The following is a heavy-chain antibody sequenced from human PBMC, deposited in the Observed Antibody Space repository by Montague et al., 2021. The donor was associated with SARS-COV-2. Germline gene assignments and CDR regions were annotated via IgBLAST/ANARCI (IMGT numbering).Heavy chain of an antibody. Sequence: SLRLSCAASGFYFRDYTINWVRQAPGKGLEWVSSVSSGDVYIHYADSLKGRFIISRDNAKNSVYLQMNSLRAEDTAIYYCARMYCSSTTCSPHYYGLDVWGQGTTVTVSS. CDR1: GFYFRDYT. V-gene: IGHV3-21*01. CDR2: VSSGDVYI. CDR3: ARMYCSSTTCSPHYYGLDV. J-gene: IGHJ6*02. D-gene: IGHD2-2*01.